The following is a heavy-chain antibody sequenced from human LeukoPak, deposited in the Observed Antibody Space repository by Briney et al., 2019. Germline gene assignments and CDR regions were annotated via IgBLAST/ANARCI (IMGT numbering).Heavy chain of an antibody. CDR2: INPDNGGT. D-gene: IGHD5-12*01. V-gene: IGHV1-2*02. Sequence: ASVKVSCKASGYTFTGYYMHWVRQAPGQGLEWMGWINPDNGGTNYAQKFQGRVTMTRDMSISTAYMELSRLRSDDTAVYYCARDPSNSGYDYLYYFDYWGQGTLVTVSS. CDR3: ARDPSNSGYDYLYYFDY. CDR1: GYTFTGYY. J-gene: IGHJ4*02.